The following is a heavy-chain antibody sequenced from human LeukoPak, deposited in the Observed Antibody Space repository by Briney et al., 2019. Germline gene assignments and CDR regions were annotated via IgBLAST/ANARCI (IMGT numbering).Heavy chain of an antibody. J-gene: IGHJ4*02. Sequence: KPGGSLRLSCAASGFTVNNNYMNWVRQAPGKGLEWVGRIKSKTDGGTADYAAPVKGRFTISRDDSKNTLYLQMNSLKTEDTAVYYCTTADSSGRFLIDYWGQGTLVTVSS. CDR2: IKSKTDGGTA. CDR3: TTADSSGRFLIDY. V-gene: IGHV3-15*07. CDR1: GFTVNNNY. D-gene: IGHD3-22*01.